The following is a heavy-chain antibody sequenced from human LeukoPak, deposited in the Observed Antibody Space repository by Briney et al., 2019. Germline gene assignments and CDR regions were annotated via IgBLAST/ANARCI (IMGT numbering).Heavy chain of an antibody. CDR2: IHSSGST. CDR3: ARDLPLSGTFDI. V-gene: IGHV4-31*03. CDR1: GGSISSGYYY. Sequence: SETLSLTCTVSGGSISSGYYYWSWFRQHPGKGLEWIGYIHSSGSTYFNPSLKSRFTISLDTSKNQFSLKLTSVAAADTAVYYCARDLPLSGTFDIWGQGTMVTVSS. J-gene: IGHJ3*02. D-gene: IGHD5-12*01.